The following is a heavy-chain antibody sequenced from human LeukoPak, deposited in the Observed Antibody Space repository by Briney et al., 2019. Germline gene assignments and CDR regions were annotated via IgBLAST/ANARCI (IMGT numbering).Heavy chain of an antibody. D-gene: IGHD3-22*01. V-gene: IGHV1-2*02. CDR3: ARDFTWASYYDSSGYQPFDY. CDR2: IDPNSGGT. J-gene: IGHJ4*02. CDR1: GYTFTGYY. Sequence: GASVKVSCKASGYTFTGYYMHWLRQAPGQGLEWMGCIDPNSGGTNYAQKFQGRVTMTRDTSISTAYMELSRLRSDDTAVYYCARDFTWASYYDSSGYQPFDYWGQGTLVTVSS.